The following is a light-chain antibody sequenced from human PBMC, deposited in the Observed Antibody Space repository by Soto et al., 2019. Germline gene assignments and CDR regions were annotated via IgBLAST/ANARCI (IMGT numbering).Light chain of an antibody. J-gene: IGKJ1*01. CDR3: QQYNNWPLT. CDR1: QSVSSN. Sequence: EIVMTQSPATLSVSPGERATLSCRASQSVSSNLAWYQQKPGQAPSLLIYGAFTRATGIPARFSGSGSGTELTITISSLQPEDFELYYCQQYNNWPLTFGQGTKVDIK. V-gene: IGKV3-15*01. CDR2: GAF.